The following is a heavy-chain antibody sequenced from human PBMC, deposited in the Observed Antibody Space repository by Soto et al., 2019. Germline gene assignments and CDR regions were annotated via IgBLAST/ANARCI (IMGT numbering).Heavy chain of an antibody. CDR3: AREWSGGRRDGNPDKYYGMDV. D-gene: IGHD2-15*01. J-gene: IGHJ6*02. V-gene: IGHV4-31*03. CDR2: IYYSGDT. CDR1: GGSISSGSFY. Sequence: QVQLQESGPGLVKPSQPLSLTCTVSGGSISSGSFYWTWIRQHPEKGLEFIGYIYYSGDTYYNPSLRSRVIISLDTSKNQFSLRLNSVTAADTAVYYCAREWSGGRRDGNPDKYYGMDVWGQGTKVTVSS.